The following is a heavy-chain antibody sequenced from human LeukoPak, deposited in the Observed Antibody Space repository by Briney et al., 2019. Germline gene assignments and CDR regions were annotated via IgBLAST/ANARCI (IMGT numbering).Heavy chain of an antibody. Sequence: PGGSLRLSCAASGFTFSSYSMNWVRQAPGKGLEWVSFICFIGSNKYYADSVKGRFTISRDNSKNTLYLQMNSLRAEDTAVYYSAKGRAYRFGWQLLPNWLDPWGRGTLLTVSS. J-gene: IGHJ5*02. V-gene: IGHV3-30*02. CDR1: GFTFSSYS. CDR3: AKGRAYRFGWQLLPNWLDP. D-gene: IGHD2-15*01. CDR2: ICFIGSNK.